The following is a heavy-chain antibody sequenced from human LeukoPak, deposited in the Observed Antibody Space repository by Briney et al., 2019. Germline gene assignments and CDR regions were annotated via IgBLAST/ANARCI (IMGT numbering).Heavy chain of an antibody. Sequence: GGSLRLSCAASGFTFSSYSMNWVRQAPGKGLEWVSCISSSSSYIYYADSVKGRFTISRDNAKNSLYLQMNSLRAEDTAVYYCTRDLMDYDVSTGLHHYYMDVWGQGTTVTVSS. CDR1: GFTFSSYS. V-gene: IGHV3-21*01. CDR2: ISSSSSYI. CDR3: TRDLMDYDVSTGLHHYYMDV. D-gene: IGHD3-9*01. J-gene: IGHJ6*02.